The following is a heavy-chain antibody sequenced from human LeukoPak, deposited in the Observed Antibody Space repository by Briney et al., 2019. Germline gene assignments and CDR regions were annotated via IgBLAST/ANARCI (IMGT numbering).Heavy chain of an antibody. CDR2: MNPNSGNT. CDR1: GYTFTSYD. D-gene: IGHD3-22*01. Sequence: ASVKVSCKASGYTFTSYDINWVRQATGQGLEWMGWMNPNSGNTGYAQKFQGRVTMTRNTSMSTAYMELSSLRSEDTAVYYCARRTKWLSRFDPWGQGTLVTVSS. V-gene: IGHV1-8*01. CDR3: ARRTKWLSRFDP. J-gene: IGHJ5*02.